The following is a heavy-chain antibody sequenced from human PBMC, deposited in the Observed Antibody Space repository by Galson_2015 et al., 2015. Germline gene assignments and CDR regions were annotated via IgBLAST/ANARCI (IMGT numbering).Heavy chain of an antibody. CDR1: GFTFSSYS. J-gene: IGHJ3*02. V-gene: IGHV3-21*01. Sequence: SLRLSCAASGFTFSSYSMNWVRQAPGKGLEWVSSISSSSSYIYYADSVKGRFTISRDNAKNSLYLQMNSLRAEDTAVYYCARDRGPWDAFDIWGQGTMVTVSS. CDR2: ISSSSSYI. CDR3: ARDRGPWDAFDI. D-gene: IGHD3-10*01.